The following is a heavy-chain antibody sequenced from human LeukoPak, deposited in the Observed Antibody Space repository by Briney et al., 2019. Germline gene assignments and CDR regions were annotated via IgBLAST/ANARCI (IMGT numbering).Heavy chain of an antibody. CDR2: INHSGST. V-gene: IGHV4-34*01. Sequence: SETLSLTCAVYGGSFSGYYWSWIRQPPGKGPEWIGEINHSGSTNYNPSLKSRVTISVDTSKNQFSLKLSSVTAADTAVYYCARPGYSYDDYWGQGTLVTVSS. J-gene: IGHJ4*02. CDR3: ARPGYSYDDY. CDR1: GGSFSGYY. D-gene: IGHD5-18*01.